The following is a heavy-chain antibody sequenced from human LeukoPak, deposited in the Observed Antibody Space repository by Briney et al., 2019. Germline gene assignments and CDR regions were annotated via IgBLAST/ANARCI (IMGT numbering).Heavy chain of an antibody. D-gene: IGHD3-10*01. J-gene: IGHJ5*02. CDR2: IIPIFGTA. Sequence: SVKVSRKASGGTFSSYAISWVRQAPGQGLEWMGGIIPIFGTANYAQKFQGRVTITADESTSTAYMELSSLRSEDTAVYYCARDDMVRGVEGSGYNWFDPWGQGTLVTVSS. CDR1: GGTFSSYA. CDR3: ARDDMVRGVEGSGYNWFDP. V-gene: IGHV1-69*13.